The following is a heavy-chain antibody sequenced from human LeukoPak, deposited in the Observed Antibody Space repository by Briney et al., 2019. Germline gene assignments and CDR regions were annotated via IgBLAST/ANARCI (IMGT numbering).Heavy chain of an antibody. CDR3: ARTSTVTTAMHY. D-gene: IGHD4-17*01. CDR2: IYYSGST. V-gene: IGHV4-61*01. J-gene: IGHJ4*02. CDR1: GGSVSGGSYY. Sequence: SETPSLTCTVSGGSVSGGSYYWSWIRQPPGKGLEWIGYIYYSGSTNYNPSLKSRVTISVDTSKNQFSLKLSSVTAADTAVYYCARTSTVTTAMHYWGQGTLVTVSS.